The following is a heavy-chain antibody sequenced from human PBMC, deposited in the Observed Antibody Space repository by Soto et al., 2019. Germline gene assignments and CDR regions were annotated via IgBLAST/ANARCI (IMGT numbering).Heavy chain of an antibody. V-gene: IGHV3-23*01. CDR2: ISASGDST. CDR3: AKGGLYNSSWYEGY. CDR1: GFPFSSYA. D-gene: IGHD6-13*01. J-gene: IGHJ4*02. Sequence: EVQLLESGGALVQPGGSLRLSCAASGFPFSSYAISWVRQAPGKGLEWVSSISASGDSTHNADSVKSRFAISRDNSKNTLDLQLNSLTADDTAVYYCAKGGLYNSSWYEGYWGQGTLVTVSS.